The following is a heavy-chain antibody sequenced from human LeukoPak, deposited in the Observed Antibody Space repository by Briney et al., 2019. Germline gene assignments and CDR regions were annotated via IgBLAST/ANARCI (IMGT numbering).Heavy chain of an antibody. CDR2: ISGSGGST. D-gene: IGHD3-9*01. Sequence: GGSLRLSCAASGLTFSSYAMSWVRQAPGKGLEWVSAISGSGGSTYYADSVKGRFTISRDNSKNTLYLQMNSLRAEDTAVYYCAKASRLALGAFDIWGQGTMVTVSS. J-gene: IGHJ3*02. CDR3: AKASRLALGAFDI. V-gene: IGHV3-23*01. CDR1: GLTFSSYA.